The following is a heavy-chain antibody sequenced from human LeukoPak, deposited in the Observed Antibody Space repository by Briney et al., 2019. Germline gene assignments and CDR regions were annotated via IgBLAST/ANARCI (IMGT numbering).Heavy chain of an antibody. J-gene: IGHJ5*02. V-gene: IGHV4-4*07. CDR1: GGSISSYF. Sequence: SETLSLTCSVSGGSISSYFLSWIRQPAGKGLEWIGRIHSGTTTYNPSLKSRVTMSLDTSKNQVSLTLRSVTAADTALYYCTRDSGTTGEVKFDPWGQGTLVTVSS. D-gene: IGHD4-17*01. CDR2: IHSGTT. CDR3: TRDSGTTGEVKFDP.